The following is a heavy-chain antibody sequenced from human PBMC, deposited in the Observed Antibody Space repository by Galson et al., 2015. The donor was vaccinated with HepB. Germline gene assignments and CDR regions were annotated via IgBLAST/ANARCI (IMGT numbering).Heavy chain of an antibody. Sequence: QSGAEVKKPGESLKISCKGSGYIFTNFWIGWVRQMPGKGLEWMGIIYPDDSETRYSPSFQGQVTISADKSISTAYLQWSSLKASDTAMYYCARLFGNWDFDYWGQGSLVTVSS. CDR1: GYIFTNFW. J-gene: IGHJ4*02. V-gene: IGHV5-51*01. D-gene: IGHD3-10*02. CDR3: ARLFGNWDFDY. CDR2: IYPDDSET.